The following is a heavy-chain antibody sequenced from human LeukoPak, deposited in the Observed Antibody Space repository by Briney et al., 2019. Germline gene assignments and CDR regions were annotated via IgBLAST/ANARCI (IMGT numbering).Heavy chain of an antibody. V-gene: IGHV3-23*01. CDR1: GVTFRIYA. CDR2: ISGSGGGT. CDR3: AKPAYCGGDCSTFYFDY. D-gene: IGHD2-21*02. Sequence: GGSLRLSCAASGVTFRIYAMSWVRQAPGKGLEWVSTISGSGGGTYYADSVKGRFTISRDNSKNALYLQMNSLRAEDTAVYYCAKPAYCGGDCSTFYFDYWGQGALVTVSS. J-gene: IGHJ4*02.